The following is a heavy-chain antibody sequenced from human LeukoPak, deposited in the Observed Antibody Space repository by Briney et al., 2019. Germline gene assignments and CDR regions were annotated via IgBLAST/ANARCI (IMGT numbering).Heavy chain of an antibody. Sequence: SETLSLTCTVSDDSISSYYWSWIRQPAGKGLEWIGRIYNGGIITYNPSLKSRVTMSIDTSNNQFSLRLRFVTAADTAVYYCARDSGTTGEVKFDPWGQGTLVTVSS. V-gene: IGHV4-4*07. CDR1: DDSISSYY. CDR3: ARDSGTTGEVKFDP. J-gene: IGHJ5*02. CDR2: IYNGGII. D-gene: IGHD3-10*01.